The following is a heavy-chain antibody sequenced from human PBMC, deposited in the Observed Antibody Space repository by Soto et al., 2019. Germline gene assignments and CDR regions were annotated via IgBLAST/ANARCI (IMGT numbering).Heavy chain of an antibody. Sequence: PGGSLRLSCAASGFTFSSYEMNWVRQAPGKGLEWVSYISSSGSTIYYADSVKGRFTISRDNAKNSLYLQMNSLRAEDTAVYYCARTSGSGSYYEWFDPWGQGTLVTVSS. V-gene: IGHV3-48*03. CDR3: ARTSGSGSYYEWFDP. CDR1: GFTFSSYE. CDR2: ISSSGSTI. J-gene: IGHJ5*02. D-gene: IGHD3-10*01.